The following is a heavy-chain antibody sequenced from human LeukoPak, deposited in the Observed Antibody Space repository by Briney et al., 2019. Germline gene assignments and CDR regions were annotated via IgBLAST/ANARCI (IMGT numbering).Heavy chain of an antibody. CDR2: ISGSGGST. V-gene: IGHV3-23*01. D-gene: IGHD3-22*01. Sequence: GGSLRLSCAASGFTFTTYAMSWVRQAPGKGLEWVSHISGSGGSTYFADSVKGRFTISRDNSKNTLYPQMNSLRAEDTAVYYCARDPLRYYYDSSGYFFDYWGQGTLVTVSS. CDR1: GFTFTTYA. CDR3: ARDPLRYYYDSSGYFFDY. J-gene: IGHJ4*02.